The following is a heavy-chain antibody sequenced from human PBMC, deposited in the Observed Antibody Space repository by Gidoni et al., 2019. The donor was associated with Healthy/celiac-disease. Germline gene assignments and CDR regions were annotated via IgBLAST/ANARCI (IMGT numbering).Heavy chain of an antibody. CDR3: ARRRVVVAATSGDFDY. V-gene: IGHV1-2*06. J-gene: IGHJ4*02. CDR2: INPNSGGT. CDR1: GYTFTGYY. D-gene: IGHD2-15*01. Sequence: QVQLVQSGAEVKKPGASVKVSCKASGYTFTGYYMHWVRQAPGQGLEWMGRINPNSGGTNYAQKFQGRVTMTRDTPISTAYMELSRLRSDDTAVYYCARRRVVVAATSGDFDYWGQGTLVTVSS.